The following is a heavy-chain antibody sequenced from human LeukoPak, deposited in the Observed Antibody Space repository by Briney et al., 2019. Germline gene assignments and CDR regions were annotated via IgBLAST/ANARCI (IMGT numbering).Heavy chain of an antibody. CDR2: ISSSSSYI. Sequence: GGSLRLSCAASGFTFSSYSMNWVGQAPGKGLEWVSSISSSSSYIYYAESVNGRFTISRDNAKNSLYLQMNSLRAEDTAVYYCAREESSSPHRGGYYYYYMDVWGKGTTVTVSS. D-gene: IGHD6-6*01. CDR1: GFTFSSYS. CDR3: AREESSSPHRGGYYYYYMDV. J-gene: IGHJ6*03. V-gene: IGHV3-21*01.